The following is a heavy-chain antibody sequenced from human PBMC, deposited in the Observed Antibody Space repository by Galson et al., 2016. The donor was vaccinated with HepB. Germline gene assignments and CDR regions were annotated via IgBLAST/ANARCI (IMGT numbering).Heavy chain of an antibody. CDR3: ARVGEDDPRYFESSGYSLARGAGYFGL. J-gene: IGHJ2*01. D-gene: IGHD3-9*01. CDR1: GGSINSTYW. V-gene: IGHV4-4*02. Sequence: SETLSLTCAISGGSINSTYWWGWVRQPPGKGLEWIGEIFHSGSTNYNPSVQSRLIIAVDKSRNQFSLKLKSVTAADTAVYFCARVGEDDPRYFESSGYSLARGAGYFGLWGRGTPVSVSS. CDR2: IFHSGST.